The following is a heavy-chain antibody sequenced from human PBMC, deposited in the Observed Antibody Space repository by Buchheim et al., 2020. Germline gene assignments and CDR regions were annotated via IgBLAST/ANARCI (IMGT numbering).Heavy chain of an antibody. J-gene: IGHJ4*02. D-gene: IGHD2-2*01. Sequence: QVQLQESGPGLVKPSETLSLTCTVSGYSISSGYYWGWIRQPPGKGLEGIGSISHSGSTYYNPSLKSRVTISVDTSKNQFYLKLSSVTAADTAVYYCARVRYCSSTSCYIFDYWGQGTL. CDR2: ISHSGST. CDR1: GYSISSGYY. V-gene: IGHV4-38-2*02. CDR3: ARVRYCSSTSCYIFDY.